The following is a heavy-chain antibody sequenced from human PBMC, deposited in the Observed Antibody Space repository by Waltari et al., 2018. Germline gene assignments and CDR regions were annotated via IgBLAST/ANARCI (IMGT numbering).Heavy chain of an antibody. CDR2: KNPNRCNT. J-gene: IGHJ4*02. CDR1: GSTFTSYD. Sequence: QVQLVQSGAEVKKPGASVKVSCKASGSTFTSYDINWVRKATGKRIEWIGWKNPNRCNTGYAQKFQGRGTMNRNNSISTAYIELSSLRSEDTAVDYWARVFSMRGGYSYRNFDYWGQGTLVTGSS. D-gene: IGHD5-18*01. V-gene: IGHV1-8*01. CDR3: ARVFSMRGGYSYRNFDY.